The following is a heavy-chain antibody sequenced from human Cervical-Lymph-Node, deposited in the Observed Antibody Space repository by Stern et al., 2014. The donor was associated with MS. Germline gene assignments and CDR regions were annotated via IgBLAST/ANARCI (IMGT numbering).Heavy chain of an antibody. V-gene: IGHV3-33*01. CDR1: GFTFSSYG. CDR2: IWYDGSNK. D-gene: IGHD5-18*01. J-gene: IGHJ4*02. CDR3: ARTTRGYSYGLLDY. Sequence: QVQLVESGGGVVQPGRSLRLSCAASGFTFSSYGMHWVRQAPGKGLEWVAVIWYDGSNKYYADSVKGRFTISRDNSKNTLYLQMNSLRAEDTAVYYCARTTRGYSYGLLDYWGQGTLVTVSS.